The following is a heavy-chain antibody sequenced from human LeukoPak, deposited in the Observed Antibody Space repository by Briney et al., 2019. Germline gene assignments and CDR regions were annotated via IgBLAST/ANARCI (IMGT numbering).Heavy chain of an antibody. D-gene: IGHD3-22*01. V-gene: IGHV3-7*03. CDR3: ARDGDSSGYYGYYGMDV. CDR1: GFTFSSYW. CDR2: IKQDGSEK. Sequence: TGGSLRLSCAASGFTFSSYWMSWVRQAPGKGLEWVANIKQDGSEKYYVDSVKGRFTISRDNAKNSLYLQMNSLRAEDTAVYYCARDGDSSGYYGYYGMDVWGQGTTVTVSS. J-gene: IGHJ6*02.